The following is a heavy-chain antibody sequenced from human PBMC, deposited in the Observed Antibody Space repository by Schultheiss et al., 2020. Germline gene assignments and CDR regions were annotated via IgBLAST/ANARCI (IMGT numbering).Heavy chain of an antibody. V-gene: IGHV1-46*01. D-gene: IGHD4-17*01. CDR1: GYTFANHY. J-gene: IGHJ3*02. Sequence: ASVKVSCKASGYTFANHYIHWVRQAPGQGLEWMGIINPSGGSTSYAQKFQGRVTITADESTSTAYMELSSLRSEDTAVYYCASREGDDYGDYGGAFDIWGQGTMVTVSS. CDR3: ASREGDDYGDYGGAFDI. CDR2: INPSGGST.